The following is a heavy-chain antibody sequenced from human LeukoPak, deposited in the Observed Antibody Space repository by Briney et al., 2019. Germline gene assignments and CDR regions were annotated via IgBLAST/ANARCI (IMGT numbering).Heavy chain of an antibody. Sequence: SETLSLTCAVYGGSFSGFYWGWIRQPPGKGLEWIGEINHSGSTNYNPTLKSRVTISVDTSNNQFSPKLTSVTAADTAVYYCARGPNWFDPWGQGTLVTVSS. CDR2: INHSGST. CDR1: GGSFSGFY. V-gene: IGHV4-34*01. J-gene: IGHJ5*02. CDR3: ARGPNWFDP.